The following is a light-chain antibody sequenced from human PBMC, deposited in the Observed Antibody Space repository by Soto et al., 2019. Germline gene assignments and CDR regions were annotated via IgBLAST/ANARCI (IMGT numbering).Light chain of an antibody. CDR3: QQANGFPFT. Sequence: DIQMTQSPSSVSASVGDRVTITCRASHGVSSWLAWYQQKPGKAPKLLIYAASSLQSGVPSRFSGSGSGADFTLTISSLQPEDFATYYCQQANGFPFTFVPETKVDIK. CDR2: AAS. J-gene: IGKJ3*01. V-gene: IGKV1-12*01. CDR1: HGVSSW.